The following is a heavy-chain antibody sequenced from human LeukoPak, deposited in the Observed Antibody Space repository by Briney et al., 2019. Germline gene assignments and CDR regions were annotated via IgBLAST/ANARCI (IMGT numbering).Heavy chain of an antibody. CDR2: INTNTGTP. V-gene: IGHV7-4-1*02. Sequence: VASVKVSCKASGYIFNTYAMNWVRQAPGQGLEWMGWINTNTGTPTYAQDFTGRFVFSLDTSVTTAYLQISSLMPGDSAVYYCARSYHQLVPFDYWGQGTLVTVSS. D-gene: IGHD1-1*01. CDR3: ARSYHQLVPFDY. J-gene: IGHJ4*02. CDR1: GYIFNTYA.